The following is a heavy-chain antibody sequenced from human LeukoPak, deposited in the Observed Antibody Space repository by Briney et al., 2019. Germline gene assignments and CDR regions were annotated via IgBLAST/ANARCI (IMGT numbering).Heavy chain of an antibody. CDR3: GGAVSGGFYFDY. J-gene: IGHJ4*01. Sequence: GGSLRLSCAASGFTVSSNYMNWVRQAPGKGLEWVSVIYSDGSTYYADSVKGRFTISRDNSKNTLSLQMNSLRAEDTAVYYCGGAVSGGFYFDYGAKEPWVTVS. D-gene: IGHD3-10*01. CDR2: IYSDGST. CDR1: GFTVSSNY. V-gene: IGHV3-53*01.